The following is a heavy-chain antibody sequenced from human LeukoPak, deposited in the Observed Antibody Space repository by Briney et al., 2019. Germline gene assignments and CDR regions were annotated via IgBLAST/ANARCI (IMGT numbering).Heavy chain of an antibody. CDR1: GYTFTSYD. CDR2: MNPNSGNT. J-gene: IGHJ5*02. CDR3: ARRGRCSGGSCYFRGNWFDP. Sequence: ASVKVSCKPSGYTFTSYDINWVRQAPGQGLEWMGWMNPNSGNTGYAQKFQGRVTMTRNTSISTAYMELSSLRSEDTAVYYCARRGRCSGGSCYFRGNWFDPWGQGTLVTVSS. D-gene: IGHD2-15*01. V-gene: IGHV1-8*01.